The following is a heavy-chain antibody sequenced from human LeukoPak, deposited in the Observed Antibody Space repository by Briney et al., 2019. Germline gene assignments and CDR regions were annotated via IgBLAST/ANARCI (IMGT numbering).Heavy chain of an antibody. J-gene: IGHJ3*02. D-gene: IGHD3-10*01. V-gene: IGHV4-4*09. Sequence: PETLSLTCTVSGGSISSYYWSWIRQPPGKGLEWIGYIYTSGSTNYTPSLKSRVTISVDTSKNQFSLKLSSVTAADTAVYYCARQPGDDAFDIWGQGTMVTVSS. CDR3: ARQPGDDAFDI. CDR1: GGSISSYY. CDR2: IYTSGST.